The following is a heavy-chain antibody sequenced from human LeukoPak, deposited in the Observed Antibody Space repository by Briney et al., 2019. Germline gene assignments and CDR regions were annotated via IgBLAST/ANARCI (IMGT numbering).Heavy chain of an antibody. CDR1: AFTFNTFS. CDR2: INGGGSSA. V-gene: IGHV3-74*01. Sequence: GGSLRLSCAASAFTFNTFSMHWVRQAPGKGLVWVSRINGGGSSADYADSVKGRFTISRDNAKNTLYLQMNSLRAEDTAVYYCARGNYYNMDVWGQGTTVTVSS. CDR3: ARGNYYNMDV. J-gene: IGHJ6*02.